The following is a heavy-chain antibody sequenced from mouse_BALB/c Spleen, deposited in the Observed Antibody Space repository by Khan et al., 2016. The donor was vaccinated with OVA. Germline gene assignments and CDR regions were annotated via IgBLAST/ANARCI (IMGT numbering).Heavy chain of an antibody. V-gene: IGHV1-18*01. CDR3: ARDAGRY. D-gene: IGHD3-3*01. J-gene: IGHJ4*01. CDR2: ITPKNGVT. CDR1: GYTFTEFT. Sequence: EVQLQQSGPELVKPGASVKISCKTSGYTFTEFTLHWVKQSQGKSLVWIGVITPKNGVTSYNQNFKGKATLTVDKSSSTAYMEFRRLTSEDSAVYYCARDAGRYWGQGTPVTVSS.